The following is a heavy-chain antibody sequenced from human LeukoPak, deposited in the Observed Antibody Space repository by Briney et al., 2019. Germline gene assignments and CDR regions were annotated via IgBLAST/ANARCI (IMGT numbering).Heavy chain of an antibody. CDR2: IWYDGSNK. D-gene: IGHD5-12*01. CDR3: ARDIYSGYDLPELDY. Sequence: PGGSLRLSCAASGFTFSSYGMHWVRQAPGKGLEWVAVIWYDGSNKYYADSVKGRFTISRDNAKNSLYLQMNSLRAEDTAVYYCARDIYSGYDLPELDYWGQGTLVTVSS. CDR1: GFTFSSYG. V-gene: IGHV3-33*01. J-gene: IGHJ4*02.